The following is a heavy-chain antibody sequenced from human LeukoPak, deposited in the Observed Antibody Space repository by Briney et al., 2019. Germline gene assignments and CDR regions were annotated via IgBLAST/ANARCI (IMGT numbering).Heavy chain of an antibody. Sequence: GGSLRLSCAASGFTFDDYTMHWVRQAPGKGLEWVSLISVDGGRTNYADSVKGRFTISRDNSKNSLYLQMNSLRTEDTALYYCANLKGRFDYWGQGTLVTVSS. CDR2: ISVDGGRT. V-gene: IGHV3-43*02. J-gene: IGHJ4*02. CDR3: ANLKGRFDY. CDR1: GFTFDDYT.